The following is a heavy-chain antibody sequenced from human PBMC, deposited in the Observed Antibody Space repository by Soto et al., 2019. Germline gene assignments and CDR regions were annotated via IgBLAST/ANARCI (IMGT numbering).Heavy chain of an antibody. CDR1: GFSLSTSGAG. CDR3: AHCVCGSDRYTLDYFEY. J-gene: IGHJ4*02. CDR2: IYWDDDK. V-gene: IGHV2-5*02. D-gene: IGHD3-16*02. Sequence: QITLKESGPTLVKPTQTLTLTCTFSGFSLSTSGAGVCWIRQPPGKALEWLALIYWDDDKSYSPSLKTRLTITKDTAQNQLVLTRTKRDPVETAASYCAHCVCGSDRYTLDYFEYWGKGTLVTVAS.